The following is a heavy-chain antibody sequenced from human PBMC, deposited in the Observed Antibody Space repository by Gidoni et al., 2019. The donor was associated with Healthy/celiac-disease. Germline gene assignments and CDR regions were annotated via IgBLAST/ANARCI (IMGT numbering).Heavy chain of an antibody. V-gene: IGHV3-74*01. CDR3: ARVLRDSSGYWSFDI. J-gene: IGHJ3*02. Sequence: EVQLVESGGGLVQPGGSLRLSCAASGFTFSSYWMHWVRQAPGKGLVWVSRINSDGSSTSYADSVKGRFTISRDNAKNTLYLQMNSLRAEDTAVYYCARVLRDSSGYWSFDIWGQGTMVTVSS. CDR1: GFTFSSYW. CDR2: INSDGSST. D-gene: IGHD3-22*01.